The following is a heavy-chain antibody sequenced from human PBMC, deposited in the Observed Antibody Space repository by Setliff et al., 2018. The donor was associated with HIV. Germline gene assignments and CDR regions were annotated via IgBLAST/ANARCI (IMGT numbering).Heavy chain of an antibody. J-gene: IGHJ4*02. CDR2: INHSGST. CDR3: ARLRITMIMMLNYFDY. Sequence: SETLSLTCAVYGGSFNGYYWSWIRQPPGKGLEWIGEINHSGSTNYNPSLKSRVTMSVDTSKNQFSLKLSSVTAADTAVYFCARLRITMIMMLNYFDYWGQGTLVTVSS. CDR1: GGSFNGYY. D-gene: IGHD3-22*01. V-gene: IGHV4-34*10.